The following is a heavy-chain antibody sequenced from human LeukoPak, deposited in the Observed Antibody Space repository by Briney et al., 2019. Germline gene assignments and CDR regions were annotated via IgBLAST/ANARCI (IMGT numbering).Heavy chain of an antibody. V-gene: IGHV1-18*01. CDR2: ISAYNGNT. J-gene: IGHJ6*02. CDR3: ARGFGDDILTGYFGYYYYGMDV. CDR1: GYTFTSYG. D-gene: IGHD3-9*01. Sequence: GASVKVSCKASGYTFTSYGISWVRQAPGQGLEWMGWISAYNGNTNYAQKLQGRVTMTTDTSTSTAYMELRSLRSDDTAVYYCARGFGDDILTGYFGYYYYGMDVWGQGTTVTVSS.